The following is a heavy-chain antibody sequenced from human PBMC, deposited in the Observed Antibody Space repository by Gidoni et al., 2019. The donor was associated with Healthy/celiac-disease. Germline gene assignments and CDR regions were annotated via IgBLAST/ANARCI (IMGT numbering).Heavy chain of an antibody. CDR1: GFTFHSYG. J-gene: IGHJ3*02. CDR2: IWHDGSNK. V-gene: IGHV3-33*01. CDR3: ARGFGGYCSGGSCYSDAFDI. Sequence: QVQLVESGGGVVQPGRSLRLSCAASGFTFHSYGMHWVRQAPGKGLEWVAVIWHDGSNKYYADSVKGRFTISRDNSKNTLYLQMNSLRVEDTAVYYCARGFGGYCSGGSCYSDAFDIWGQGTMVTVFS. D-gene: IGHD2-15*01.